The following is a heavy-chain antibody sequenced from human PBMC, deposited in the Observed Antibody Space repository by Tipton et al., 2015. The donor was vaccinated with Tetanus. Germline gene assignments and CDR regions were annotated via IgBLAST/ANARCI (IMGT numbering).Heavy chain of an antibody. CDR2: IYYSGST. V-gene: IGHV4-59*01. CDR3: ARVGYSEGFYYYGMDV. J-gene: IGHJ6*02. CDR1: GGSISSYY. D-gene: IGHD5-18*01. Sequence: LRLSCTVSGGSISSYYWSWIRQPPGKGLGWIGYIYYSGSTNYNPSLKSRVTISVDTSKNQFSLKLSSVTAADTAVYYCARVGYSEGFYYYGMDVWGQGTTVTVSS.